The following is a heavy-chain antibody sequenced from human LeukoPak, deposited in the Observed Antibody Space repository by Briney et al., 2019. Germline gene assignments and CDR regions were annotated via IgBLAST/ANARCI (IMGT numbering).Heavy chain of an antibody. D-gene: IGHD6-19*01. CDR3: AKGADPLTWRMMTVAGTRFDY. J-gene: IGHJ4*02. Sequence: GSLRLSCVASGFTFDDYAMHWVCQAPGKGLEWVSLISGDDGSTYYAGSVKGRFTISRDNSKNSLYLQMNSLRTEDTALYYCAKGADPLTWRMMTVAGTRFDYWGQGTLVTVSS. V-gene: IGHV3-43*02. CDR2: ISGDDGST. CDR1: GFTFDDYA.